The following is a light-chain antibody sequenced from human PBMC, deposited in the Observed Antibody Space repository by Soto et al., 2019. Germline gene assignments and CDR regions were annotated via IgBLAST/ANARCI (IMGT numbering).Light chain of an antibody. Sequence: DIQMTQSPSTLSASLGDRVTITCRASQSISSWLAWYQQKPGKAPKLLIYDASSLESGVPSRFSGSGSGTEFTLTISSLQPDDFATYYCQQYNSYSTFGQGTKVDTK. J-gene: IGKJ1*01. CDR2: DAS. CDR1: QSISSW. V-gene: IGKV1-5*01. CDR3: QQYNSYST.